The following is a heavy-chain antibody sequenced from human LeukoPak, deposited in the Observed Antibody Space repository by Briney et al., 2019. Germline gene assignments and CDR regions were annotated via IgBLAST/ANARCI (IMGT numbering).Heavy chain of an antibody. CDR3: AKEILGYSSSWYYFDY. V-gene: IGHV3-23*01. D-gene: IGHD6-13*01. J-gene: IGHJ4*02. CDR1: GFTFSSYA. Sequence: GGSLRLSCAASGFTFSSYAMSWVRQAPGKGLEWVSAISGSGGSTYYADSVKGRFTISRDNSKYTLYLQMNSLRAEDTAVYYCAKEILGYSSSWYYFDYWGQGTLVTVSS. CDR2: ISGSGGST.